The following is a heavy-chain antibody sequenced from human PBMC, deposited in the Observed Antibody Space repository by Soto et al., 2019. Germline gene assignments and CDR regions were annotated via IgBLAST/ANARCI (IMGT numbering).Heavy chain of an antibody. V-gene: IGHV5-51*01. Sequence: GESLKISCKGSGYSFASQWIGWVRQRPGKGLEWMGNIYPADSDTRYSPSFQGQVTISVDKSISTAYLQWSSLKASDTAMYYCARQAMAAAGAFDPWGQGTLVTVSS. CDR3: ARQAMAAAGAFDP. CDR1: GYSFASQW. CDR2: IYPADSDT. D-gene: IGHD6-13*01. J-gene: IGHJ5*02.